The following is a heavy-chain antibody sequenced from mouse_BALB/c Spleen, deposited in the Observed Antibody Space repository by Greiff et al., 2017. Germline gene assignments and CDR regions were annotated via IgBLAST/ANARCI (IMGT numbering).Heavy chain of an antibody. CDR3: ARSHYYGSSYFDD. V-gene: IGHV1-7*01. J-gene: IGHJ2*01. D-gene: IGHD1-1*01. CDR1: GYTFTSYW. Sequence: VQLQQSGAELAKPGASVKMSCKASGYTFTSYWMHWVKQRPGQGLEWIGYINPSTGYTEYNQKFKDKATLTADKSSSTAYMQLSSLTSEDSAVYYCARSHYYGSSYFDDWGQGTTLTVSS. CDR2: INPSTGYT.